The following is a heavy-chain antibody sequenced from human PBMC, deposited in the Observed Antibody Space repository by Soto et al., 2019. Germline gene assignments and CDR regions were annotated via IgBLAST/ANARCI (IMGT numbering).Heavy chain of an antibody. CDR2: ISISSSDR. CDR1: GFTLRTYT. Sequence: LRLSCAASGFTLRTYTMNWVRQAPGKGLEWVSSISISSSDRYYADSVRGRFTISRDNAKNALYLQMNSLRADDTAVYFCVRGMNPLFGGQGTLVTGSS. CDR3: VRGMNPLF. V-gene: IGHV3-21*06. J-gene: IGHJ4*01.